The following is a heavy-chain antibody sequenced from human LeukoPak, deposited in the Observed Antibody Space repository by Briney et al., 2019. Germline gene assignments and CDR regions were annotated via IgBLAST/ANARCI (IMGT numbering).Heavy chain of an antibody. V-gene: IGHV4-59*13. CDR2: IYDSGST. Sequence: SETLSLTCTVSGGSISGSYWTWIRQPPGKGLEWIAYIYDSGSTNYNPSLKSRVTISVDTSKNQFSLKLSSVTAADTAVYYCARGSTIFGNVWGKGTTVNVSS. D-gene: IGHD3-3*01. CDR3: ARGSTIFGNV. J-gene: IGHJ6*04. CDR1: GGSISGSY.